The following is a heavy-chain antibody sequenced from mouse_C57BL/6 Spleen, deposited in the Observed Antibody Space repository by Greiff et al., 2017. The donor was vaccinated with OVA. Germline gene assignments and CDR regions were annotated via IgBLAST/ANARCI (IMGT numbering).Heavy chain of an antibody. V-gene: IGHV1-42*01. Sequence: EVKLVESGPELVKPGASVKISCKASGYSFTGYYMNWVKQSPEKSLEWIGEINPSTGGTTYNQKFKAKATLTVDKSSSTAYMQLKSLTSEDSAVYYCTQNFKGYFDVWGTGTTVTVSS. CDR1: GYSFTGYY. CDR3: TQNFKGYFDV. CDR2: INPSTGGT. J-gene: IGHJ1*03.